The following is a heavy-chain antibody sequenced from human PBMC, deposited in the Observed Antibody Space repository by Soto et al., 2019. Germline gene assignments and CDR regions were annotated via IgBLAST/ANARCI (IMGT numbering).Heavy chain of an antibody. CDR1: GYTFTSYW. V-gene: IGHV5-51*01. J-gene: IGHJ6*02. CDR3: AGGGVRGVITRTRDYYGMDV. CDR2: ISPGDSHT. Sequence: PGESLRISCKGSGYTFTSYWIGWVRQMPGKGLEWMGIISPGDSHTRYSPSFQGQVTISADKSISTAYLQWSSLKASDTAMYYCAGGGVRGVITRTRDYYGMDVWGQGTTVTVSS. D-gene: IGHD3-10*01.